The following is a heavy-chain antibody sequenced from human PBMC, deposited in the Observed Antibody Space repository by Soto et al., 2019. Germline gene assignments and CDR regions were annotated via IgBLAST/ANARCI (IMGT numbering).Heavy chain of an antibody. D-gene: IGHD4-17*01. CDR1: GFTFSSYS. V-gene: IGHV3-21*01. Sequence: VQLVESGGGVVQPGRSLRLSCAASGFTFSSYSMNWVRQAPGKGLEWVSSISSSSSYIYYADSVKGRFTISRDNAKNSLYLQMNSLRAEDTAVYYCARERGDYRGNLFDYWGQGTLVTVSS. J-gene: IGHJ4*02. CDR2: ISSSSSYI. CDR3: ARERGDYRGNLFDY.